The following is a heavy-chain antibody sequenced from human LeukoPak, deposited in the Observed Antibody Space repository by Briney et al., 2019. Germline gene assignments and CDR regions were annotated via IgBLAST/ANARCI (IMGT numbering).Heavy chain of an antibody. D-gene: IGHD5-24*01. CDR3: AKDNNYKESHAFDI. Sequence: GGSLRLSCAASGFIFSSFALNWVRQAPGKGLEWVSGISGSGGSTYYADSVKGRFTISRDNSKNTLYLQMNSLRAEDTAVYYCAKDNNYKESHAFDIWGQGTMVTVSS. J-gene: IGHJ3*02. V-gene: IGHV3-23*01. CDR2: ISGSGGST. CDR1: GFIFSSFA.